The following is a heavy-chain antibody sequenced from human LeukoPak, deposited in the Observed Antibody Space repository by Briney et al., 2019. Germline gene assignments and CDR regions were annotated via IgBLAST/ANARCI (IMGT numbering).Heavy chain of an antibody. CDR3: AKGPSGWYSAFDY. CDR2: ISYDGSNK. Sequence: PGGSLRLSCAASGFTFSSYGMHWVRQAPGEGLEWVAVISYDGSNKYYADSVKGRFTISRDNSKNTLYLQMNSLRAEDTAVYYCAKGPSGWYSAFDYWGQGTLVTVSS. CDR1: GFTFSSYG. V-gene: IGHV3-30*18. J-gene: IGHJ4*02. D-gene: IGHD6-19*01.